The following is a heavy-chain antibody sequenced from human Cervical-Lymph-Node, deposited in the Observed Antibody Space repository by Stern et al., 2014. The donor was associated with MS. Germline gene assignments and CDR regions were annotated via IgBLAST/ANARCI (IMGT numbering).Heavy chain of an antibody. CDR2: IYPGDSDT. CDR1: GYNFSNHW. J-gene: IGHJ5*02. D-gene: IGHD4-11*01. CDR3: ARLDFTNYVGFDP. Sequence: VQLGQSGAEVKKPGESLRISCEGSGYNFSNHWIAWVRQMPGKGLEWMGIIYPGDSDTRYSPSFQGQVTISAEKPITPPSLQWSSLKPSDTAIFYCARLDFTNYVGFDPWGQGTLVTVSS. V-gene: IGHV5-51*04.